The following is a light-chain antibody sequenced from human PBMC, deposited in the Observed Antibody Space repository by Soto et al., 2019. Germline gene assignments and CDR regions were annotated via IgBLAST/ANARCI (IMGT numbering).Light chain of an antibody. V-gene: IGLV2-14*01. CDR3: SPSTSRSGI. J-gene: IGLJ2*01. CDR2: DVS. Sequence: QSALTQPASVSGSPGQSITISCTGTSSDVGGYNYVYWYQQNPGKAPKLMIYDVSNRPSGVSNRFSGSKSGNTASLTISSLQAEDETDYYWSPSTSRSGISGGGTKLTVL. CDR1: SSDVGGYNY.